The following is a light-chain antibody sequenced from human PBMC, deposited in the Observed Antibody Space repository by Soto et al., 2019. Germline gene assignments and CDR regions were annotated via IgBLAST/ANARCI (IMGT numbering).Light chain of an antibody. CDR2: EVS. J-gene: IGLJ1*01. Sequence: QSALTQPASVSGSPGQSITISCTGTSSDVGGYNYVSWYQQHPGKAPKLMIYEVSNRPSGVSNRFSGSKSGNTASLTISGLQAEDEADYYCSSYTSISTFYVFGTGTKVTVL. V-gene: IGLV2-14*01. CDR3: SSYTSISTFYV. CDR1: SSDVGGYNY.